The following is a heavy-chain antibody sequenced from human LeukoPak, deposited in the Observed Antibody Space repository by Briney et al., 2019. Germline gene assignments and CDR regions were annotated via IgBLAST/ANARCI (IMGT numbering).Heavy chain of an antibody. J-gene: IGHJ6*04. D-gene: IGHD2-2*01. CDR2: ISAYNGNT. Sequence: ASAKVSCKASGYTFTSYGISWVRQAPGQGLEWMGWISAYNGNTNYAQKLQGRVTMTTDTSTSTAYMELRSLRSDDTAVYYCARDPVVPAAMSYYYYYGMDVWGKGTTVTVSS. CDR1: GYTFTSYG. V-gene: IGHV1-18*04. CDR3: ARDPVVPAAMSYYYYYGMDV.